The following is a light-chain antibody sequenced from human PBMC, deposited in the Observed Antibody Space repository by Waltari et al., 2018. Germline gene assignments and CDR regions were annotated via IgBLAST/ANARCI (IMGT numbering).Light chain of an antibody. CDR3: QQGNSFPLT. CDR2: ATS. CDR1: QDLGRS. J-gene: IGKJ4*01. V-gene: IGKV1-12*01. Sequence: DIQMTQSPSSVSASVGDRVTITCRASQDLGRSLAWSQHRPGQAPKLLIYATSSLQSGVPSRFSGSGSVTYFSLTISSLQPEDFATYYCQQGNSFPLTFGGGTKVAIK.